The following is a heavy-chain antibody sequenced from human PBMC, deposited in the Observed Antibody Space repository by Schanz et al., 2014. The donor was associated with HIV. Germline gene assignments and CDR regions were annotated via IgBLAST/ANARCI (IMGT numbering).Heavy chain of an antibody. CDR3: ARGPFPGYSSSEFYYYSGLDV. V-gene: IGHV4-34*01. CDR1: GGSFSGYS. J-gene: IGHJ6*02. D-gene: IGHD6-13*01. Sequence: QVLLQQWGAGLLKPSQTLSLTCAVYGGSFSGYSWTWIRQPPGKGLEWIGEINHGGYTNYNPSLKGRVSISVDTSKNQFALKVTSLTAADTAVYYCARGPFPGYSSSEFYYYSGLDVWGQGTTVTVSS. CDR2: INHGGYT.